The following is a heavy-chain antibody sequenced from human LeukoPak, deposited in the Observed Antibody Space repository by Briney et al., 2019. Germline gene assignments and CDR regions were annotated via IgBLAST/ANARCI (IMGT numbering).Heavy chain of an antibody. Sequence: PGGPLRLSCAASGFTFSSYEMNWVRQAPGKGLEWVSYISSSGSTIYYADSVKGRFTISRDNAKNSLYLQMNSLRAEDTAVYCCASSYYYDSSGLDYWGQGTLVTVSS. CDR1: GFTFSSYE. V-gene: IGHV3-48*03. CDR2: ISSSGSTI. J-gene: IGHJ4*02. CDR3: ASSYYYDSSGLDY. D-gene: IGHD3-22*01.